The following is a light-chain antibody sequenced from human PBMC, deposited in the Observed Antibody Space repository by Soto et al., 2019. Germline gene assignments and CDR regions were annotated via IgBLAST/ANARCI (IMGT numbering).Light chain of an antibody. CDR3: CSYAGSSTEV. V-gene: IGLV2-23*01. CDR1: SGDVGRYNL. Sequence: QSALTQPASVSGSPGQSITISCTGTSGDVGRYNLVSWYQHYPGKAPQLMIYEGTKRPSGLSNRFSGSKSGNTASLTISGLQAEDEADYYCCSYAGSSTEVFGTGTKGTVL. J-gene: IGLJ1*01. CDR2: EGT.